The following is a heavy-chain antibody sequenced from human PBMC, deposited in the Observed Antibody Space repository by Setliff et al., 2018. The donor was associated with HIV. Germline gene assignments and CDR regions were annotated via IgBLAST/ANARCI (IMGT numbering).Heavy chain of an antibody. J-gene: IGHJ4*02. CDR3: AHISRVAYVNIKYYFDY. CDR1: GFSLSTSGVA. D-gene: IGHD2-2*01. CDR2: IYWDDDK. V-gene: IGHV2-5*02. Sequence: SGPTLVNPTQTLTLTCTFSGFSLSTSGVAVGWIRQPPGKALEWLALIYWDDDKRYSPSLKSRLTITKDTSKNQVVLTMTNMDPVDTATYYCAHISRVAYVNIKYYFDYWGQGTLVTVSS.